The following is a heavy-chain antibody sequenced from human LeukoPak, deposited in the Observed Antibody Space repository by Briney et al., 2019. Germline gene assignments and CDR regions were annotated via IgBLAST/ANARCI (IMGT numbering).Heavy chain of an antibody. CDR3: SRGYQRLVHNWFDP. J-gene: IGHJ5*02. Sequence: ASVKVSCKTSGYTFTYYYLHWVRQAPGQGLEWMGWINPDTGGSFSAQKFQGRVTMTRDMSINTAYMELNRLSFDDTAVYYCSRGYQRLVHNWFDPWGQGTLVTVSS. V-gene: IGHV1-2*02. CDR1: GYTFTYYY. D-gene: IGHD2-2*01. CDR2: INPDTGGS.